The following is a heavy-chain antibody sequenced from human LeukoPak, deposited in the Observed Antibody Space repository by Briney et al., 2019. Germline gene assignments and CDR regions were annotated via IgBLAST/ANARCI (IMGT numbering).Heavy chain of an antibody. D-gene: IGHD6-19*01. CDR1: GYTFTSYG. V-gene: IGHV1-2*02. CDR3: ASGYTSGWTETPFDY. Sequence: ASVKVSCKASGYTFTSYGISWVRQAPGQGLEWMGWINPNSAGTNYAQKFQGRVTMTRDTSISTAYMELSRLRSDDTAVYYCASGYTSGWTETPFDYWGQGTLVTVSS. J-gene: IGHJ4*02. CDR2: INPNSAGT.